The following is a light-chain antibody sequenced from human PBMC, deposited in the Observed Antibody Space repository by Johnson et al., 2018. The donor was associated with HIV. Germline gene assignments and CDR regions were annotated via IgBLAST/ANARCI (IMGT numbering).Light chain of an antibody. J-gene: IGLJ1*01. CDR1: SANIGSNP. CDR3: AAWDDSLNGHYV. CDR2: RNN. Sequence: QSVLTQPPSASGTPGQRVTISCTGSSANIGSNPVNWYHQLPGTAPKLLIYRNNQRPSGVPDRFSGSQSGTSASLAISGLQAEDEADYYCAAWDDSLNGHYVFGTGTKVTVL. V-gene: IGLV1-44*01.